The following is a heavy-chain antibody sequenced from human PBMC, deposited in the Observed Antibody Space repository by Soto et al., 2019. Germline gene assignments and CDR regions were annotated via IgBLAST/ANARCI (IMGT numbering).Heavy chain of an antibody. V-gene: IGHV3-23*01. D-gene: IGHD6-19*01. J-gene: IGHJ4*02. CDR1: GFTFSSYA. CDR2: ISGSGGST. CDR3: SKDRGYSGGGYYFDY. Sequence: EVQLLESGGGLVQPGGSLRLSCAASGFTFSSYAMSWVRQAPGKGLEWVSAISGSGGSTYYADSVKGRFTISRDNSKNALYLQMNSLRAEDTAVYYCSKDRGYSGGGYYFDYCGRGTLGTVS.